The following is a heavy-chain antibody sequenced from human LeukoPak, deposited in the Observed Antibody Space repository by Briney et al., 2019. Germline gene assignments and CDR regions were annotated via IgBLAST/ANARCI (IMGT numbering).Heavy chain of an antibody. CDR3: ARFRATMIVVGLDY. CDR1: GYTFTRYD. D-gene: IGHD3-22*01. J-gene: IGHJ4*02. CDR2: MNPNSGNT. V-gene: IGHV1-8*01. Sequence: ASVKVSCKASGYTFTRYDINWVRQATGQGLEWMGWMNPNSGNTGYAQKFQGRVTMTRNTSISTAYMELSSLRSEDTAVYYCARFRATMIVVGLDYWGQGTLVTVSS.